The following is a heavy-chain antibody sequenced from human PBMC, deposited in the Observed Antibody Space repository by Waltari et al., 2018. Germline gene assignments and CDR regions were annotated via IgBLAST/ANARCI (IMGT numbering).Heavy chain of an antibody. Sequence: QVQLVESGGGVVQPGRSLRLSCAASGFTLSSYGMHWVRQAPGKGLEWVAVVWYDGTNKYYADSVKGRFTISRDNSKNTLNLQMNSLRVEDTAVYYCAKGRSYDSSGYYYGDWGQGTLVTVSS. CDR3: AKGRSYDSSGYYYGD. V-gene: IGHV3-33*06. J-gene: IGHJ4*02. CDR1: GFTLSSYG. D-gene: IGHD3-22*01. CDR2: VWYDGTNK.